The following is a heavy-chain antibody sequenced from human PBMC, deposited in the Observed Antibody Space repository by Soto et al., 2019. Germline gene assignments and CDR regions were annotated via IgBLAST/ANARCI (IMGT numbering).Heavy chain of an antibody. CDR3: ARISAGGTTSYYYDGMDV. CDR1: GGTFSSYA. D-gene: IGHD1-7*01. Sequence: QVQLVQSGAEVQKPGSSVKVSCKASGGTFSSYAISWVRQAPGQGLEWMGGIIPIFGTANYAQKFQGRVTITADESASTAYMELSSLRSEDTAVYYCARISAGGTTSYYYDGMDVWGQGTTVTVSS. V-gene: IGHV1-69*01. J-gene: IGHJ6*02. CDR2: IIPIFGTA.